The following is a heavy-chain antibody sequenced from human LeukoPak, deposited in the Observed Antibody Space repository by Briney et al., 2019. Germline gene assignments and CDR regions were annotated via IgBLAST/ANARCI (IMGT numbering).Heavy chain of an antibody. J-gene: IGHJ4*02. CDR2: ISSSGSTI. CDR3: ARDITIFGVVTPPFDY. Sequence: GGSLRLSCAASGFTFSDYYMSWIRQAPGKGLEWVSYISSSGSTIYYADSVRGRFTISRGNAKNSLCLQMDSLRAEDTAVYYCARDITIFGVVTPPFDYWGQGTLVTVSS. D-gene: IGHD3-3*01. CDR1: GFTFSDYY. V-gene: IGHV3-11*04.